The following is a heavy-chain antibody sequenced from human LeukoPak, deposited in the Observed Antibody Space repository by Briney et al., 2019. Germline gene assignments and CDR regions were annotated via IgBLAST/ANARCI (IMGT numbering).Heavy chain of an antibody. Sequence: SETLSLTCTVSGGSISNYYWSWIRQPPGKGLEWIGYIYYSGSTNYNPYLKSRVTISLDTSKNQFSLKLSSVTAADTAMYYCARGHSSSWYYFDYWGQGTLVTVSS. D-gene: IGHD6-13*01. J-gene: IGHJ4*02. CDR1: GGSISNYY. CDR3: ARGHSSSWYYFDY. CDR2: IYYSGST. V-gene: IGHV4-59*01.